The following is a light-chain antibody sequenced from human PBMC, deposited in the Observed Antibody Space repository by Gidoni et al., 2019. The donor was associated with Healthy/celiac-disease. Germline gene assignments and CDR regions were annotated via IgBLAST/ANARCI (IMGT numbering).Light chain of an antibody. CDR3: QQFNNYPHG. V-gene: IGKV1D-13*01. CDR1: QGISSA. CDR2: DAS. Sequence: AIQLTQSPSSLSASVGDRVTITCRASQGISSALAWYQQKPGKAPKLLIYDASSLESGVPSRFSGSGSVTDFTLTISSLQPEDFATYYCQQFNNYPHGFXGXTKVEIK. J-gene: IGKJ4*01.